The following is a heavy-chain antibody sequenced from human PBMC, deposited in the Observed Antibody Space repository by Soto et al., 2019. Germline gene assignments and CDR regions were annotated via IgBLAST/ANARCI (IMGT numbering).Heavy chain of an antibody. CDR3: SKDRRGGRAVLDS. J-gene: IGHJ4*02. CDR1: GFRFRNYG. CDR2: ISYDGSSK. V-gene: IGHV3-30*18. Sequence: LRLSCAASGFRFRNYGVHWVRQAPGKGLEWVPVISYDGSSKYHADSVKGRFTISRDNSKNTLHLQMNSRRAEDTAVYYCSKDRRGGRAVLDSWGQGTPGTVSS. D-gene: IGHD2-8*01.